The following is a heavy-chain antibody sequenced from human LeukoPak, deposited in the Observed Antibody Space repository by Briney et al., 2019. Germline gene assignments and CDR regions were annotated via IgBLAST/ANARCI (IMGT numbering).Heavy chain of an antibody. CDR1: GGSISSNSYY. J-gene: IGHJ3*02. Sequence: SETLSLTCTVSGGSISSNSYYWGWIRQPPGKGLEWIGEINHSVSTNYNPSLKSRVTISVDTSKNQFSLKLSSVTAADTAVYYCARGPPYSSYAFDIWGQGTMVTVSS. CDR3: ARGPPYSSYAFDI. D-gene: IGHD6-6*01. CDR2: INHSVST. V-gene: IGHV4-39*07.